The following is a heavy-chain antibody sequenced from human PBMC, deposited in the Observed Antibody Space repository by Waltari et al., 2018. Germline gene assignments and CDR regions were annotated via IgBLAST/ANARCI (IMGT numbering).Heavy chain of an antibody. D-gene: IGHD3-10*01. J-gene: IGHJ5*02. V-gene: IGHV4-38-2*02. CDR1: GYSISSGYY. CDR2: IYHSGST. Sequence: QVQLQESGPGLVKPSETLSLTCTVSGYSISSGYYWGWIRQPPGKGLEWIGSIYHSGSTYYRPPLKSRVTISVDTSKNQFSLKLSSVTAADTAVYYCARALSGCDRPSWFDPWGQGTLVTVSS. CDR3: ARALSGCDRPSWFDP.